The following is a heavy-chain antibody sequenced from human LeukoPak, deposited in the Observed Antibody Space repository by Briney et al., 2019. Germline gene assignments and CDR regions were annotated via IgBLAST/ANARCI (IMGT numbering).Heavy chain of an antibody. CDR3: ARDGDFEWLFFDY. CDR1: GFTFSSYA. J-gene: IGHJ4*02. CDR2: ISYDGSNK. Sequence: PGRSLRLSCAASGFTFSSYAMHWVRQAPGKGLEWVAVISYDGSNKYYADSVKGRFTISRDNSKNTLYLQMNSLRAEDTAVYYCARDGDFEWLFFDYWGQRTLVTVSS. V-gene: IGHV3-30-3*01. D-gene: IGHD3-3*01.